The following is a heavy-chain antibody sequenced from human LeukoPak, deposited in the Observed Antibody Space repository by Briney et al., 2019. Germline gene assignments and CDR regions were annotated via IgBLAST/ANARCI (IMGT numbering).Heavy chain of an antibody. CDR3: ARDSGHYYDSSGSDY. V-gene: IGHV4-59*12. J-gene: IGHJ4*02. D-gene: IGHD3-22*01. CDR2: ISYSGST. CDR1: GGSFSGFY. Sequence: SETLSLTCAVYGGSFSGFYWSWIRQPPGKGLEWIAYISYSGSTNYNPSLKSRVTISVDTSKNQFSLKLSSVTAADTAVYYCARDSGHYYDSSGSDYWGQGTLVTVSS.